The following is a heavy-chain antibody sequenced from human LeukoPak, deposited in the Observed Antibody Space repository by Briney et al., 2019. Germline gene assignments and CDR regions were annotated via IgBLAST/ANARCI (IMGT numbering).Heavy chain of an antibody. Sequence: SETLSLTCTVSGGSISSSSYYWGWIRQPPGKGLEWIGEINHSGSTNYNPSLKSRVTISVDTSKNQFSLKLSSVTAADTAVYYCARGSRLGYSSGWYGPRYYYMDVWGKGTTVTVSS. V-gene: IGHV4-39*07. CDR1: GGSISSSSYY. D-gene: IGHD6-19*01. J-gene: IGHJ6*03. CDR3: ARGSRLGYSSGWYGPRYYYMDV. CDR2: INHSGST.